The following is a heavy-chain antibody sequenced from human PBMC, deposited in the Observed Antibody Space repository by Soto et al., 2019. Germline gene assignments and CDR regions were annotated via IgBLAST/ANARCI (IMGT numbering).Heavy chain of an antibody. CDR1: GGSFSGYY. V-gene: IGHV4-34*01. CDR2: INHSGST. Sequence: KQSQTLSLTCAVYGGSFSGYYWSWIRQPPGKGLEWIGEINHSGSTNYNPSLKSRVTISVDTSKNQFSLKLSSVTAADTAVYYCARGRDSSGWYGGWFDPWGQGTLVTVSS. CDR3: ARGRDSSGWYGGWFDP. J-gene: IGHJ5*02. D-gene: IGHD6-19*01.